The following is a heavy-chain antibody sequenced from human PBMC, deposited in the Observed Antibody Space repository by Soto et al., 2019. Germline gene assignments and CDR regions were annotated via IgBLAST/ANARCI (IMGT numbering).Heavy chain of an antibody. CDR2: IGGSGGST. V-gene: IGHV3-23*01. D-gene: IGHD3-22*01. CDR1: GFTFSSYA. Sequence: PXGSLRLSCAASGFTFSSYAMSWVRQAPGKGLEWVSAIGGSGGSTYYADSVEGRFTISRDNSKNTLFLQMNSLRAEDTAVYYCAKDPYYYDTSEMDVWGQGTTVTVSS. J-gene: IGHJ6*02. CDR3: AKDPYYYDTSEMDV.